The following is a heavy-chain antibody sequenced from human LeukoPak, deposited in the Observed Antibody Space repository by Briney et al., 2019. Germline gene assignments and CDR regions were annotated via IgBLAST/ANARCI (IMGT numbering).Heavy chain of an antibody. J-gene: IGHJ4*02. CDR2: ISSNGDRT. CDR1: GFTFNTYA. V-gene: IGHV3-64*01. D-gene: IGHD6-13*01. CDR3: ARGGVNVAAGFDS. Sequence: PGGSLRLSCAASGFTFNTYAMHWVRQGPGKGLEYVSSISSNGDRTYYANSVKGRCTISRDNSRNTLYLQMGSLRAEDMAVYYCARGGVNVAAGFDSWGQGTLVTVSS.